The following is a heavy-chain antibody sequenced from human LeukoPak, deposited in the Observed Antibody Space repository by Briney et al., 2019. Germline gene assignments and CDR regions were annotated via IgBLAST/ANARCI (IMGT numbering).Heavy chain of an antibody. J-gene: IGHJ4*02. Sequence: GGSLRLSCAASGFTVSSSYMNWVRQAPGKGLEWVSVIYSGGNTYYADSVKDRFTISRDNSKNTLYLQMNSLRAEDTAVYYCARAYDSSWHNFDYWGQGSLVTVSS. CDR2: IYSGGNT. CDR3: ARAYDSSWHNFDY. V-gene: IGHV3-66*01. CDR1: GFTVSSSY. D-gene: IGHD6-13*01.